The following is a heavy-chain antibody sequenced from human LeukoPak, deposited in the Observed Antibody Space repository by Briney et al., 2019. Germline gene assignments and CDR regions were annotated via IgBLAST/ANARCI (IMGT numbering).Heavy chain of an antibody. CDR3: TRESGAFSPFGF. Sequence: PSGTLSLTCAVSGGSITTTNWWSWVRQPPGKGLEWIGEVHLSGATNYNPSLESRVSTSIDKSKNHLSLEVTSVTAADTAIYYCTRESGAFSPFGFWGQGTLLTVSS. CDR1: GGSITTTNW. CDR2: VHLSGAT. D-gene: IGHD1-26*01. V-gene: IGHV4-4*02. J-gene: IGHJ4*02.